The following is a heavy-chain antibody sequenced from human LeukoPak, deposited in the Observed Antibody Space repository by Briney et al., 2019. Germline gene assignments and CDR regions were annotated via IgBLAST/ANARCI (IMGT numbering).Heavy chain of an antibody. D-gene: IGHD3-22*01. CDR3: ARAHSSPTQGAFDI. CDR1: GGSFSGYY. J-gene: IGHJ3*02. V-gene: IGHV4-34*01. Sequence: PSETLSLTCAVYGGSFSGYYWSWIRQPPGKGLEWIGEINHSGSTNYNPSLKSRVTISVDTSKNQFSLKPSSVTAADTAVYYCARAHSSPTQGAFDIWGQGTMVTVSS. CDR2: INHSGST.